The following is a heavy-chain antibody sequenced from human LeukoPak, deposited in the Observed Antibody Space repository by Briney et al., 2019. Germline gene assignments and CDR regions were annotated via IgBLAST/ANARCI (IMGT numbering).Heavy chain of an antibody. Sequence: GGSLRLSCAASGFTFSSYSMNWGRQAPGKGVEWGSSISSSSSYRYYADSVKGRFTISRDNAKNSLYLQMNSLRAEDAAVYYCARDSKGVAYYYGMDVWGQGTTVTVSS. CDR2: ISSSSSYR. J-gene: IGHJ6*02. CDR3: ARDSKGVAYYYGMDV. V-gene: IGHV3-21*01. CDR1: GFTFSSYS. D-gene: IGHD2-15*01.